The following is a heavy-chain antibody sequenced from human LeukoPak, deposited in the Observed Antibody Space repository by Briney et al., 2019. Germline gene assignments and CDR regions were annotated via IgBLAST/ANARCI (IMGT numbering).Heavy chain of an antibody. J-gene: IGHJ4*02. D-gene: IGHD2-2*01. CDR3: AKDPRRRYCSSTSCPKHYFDY. V-gene: IGHV4-4*02. CDR2: VYHSGST. Sequence: PSETLSLTCAVSGASIISRDWWTWVRQPPGKGLEWIGEVYHSGSTNFNPSLKSRLTMSVDKSNNLFSLELKSVTAADTAVYYCAKDPRRRYCSSTSCPKHYFDYWGQGTLVTVSS. CDR1: GASIISRDW.